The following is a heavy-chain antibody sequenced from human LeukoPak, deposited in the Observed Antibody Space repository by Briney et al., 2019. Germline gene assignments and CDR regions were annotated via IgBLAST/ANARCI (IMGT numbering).Heavy chain of an antibody. D-gene: IGHD2/OR15-2a*01. J-gene: IGHJ4*02. V-gene: IGHV3-7*01. Sequence: PGGSLRLSCAASGFTLRNYWMGWVRQAPGKGPEWVAQINPEGGESFYVDSVEGRFTISRDNAENSLFLQMSSLRAEDTAVYYCVTTSGKRFDNWGQGTLVTVSP. CDR1: GFTLRNYW. CDR3: VTTSGKRFDN. CDR2: INPEGGES.